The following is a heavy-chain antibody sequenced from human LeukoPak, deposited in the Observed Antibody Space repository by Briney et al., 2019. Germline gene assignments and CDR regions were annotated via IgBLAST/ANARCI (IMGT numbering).Heavy chain of an antibody. CDR3: ARRQIFGVVIMRYYFDY. J-gene: IGHJ4*02. V-gene: IGHV4-34*01. CDR1: GGSFSGYY. D-gene: IGHD3-3*01. Sequence: PSETLSLTCAVYGGSFSGYYWSWIRQPPGKGLEWIGEINHSGSTSYNPSLKSRVTISVDTSKNQFSLKLSSVTAADTAVYYCARRQIFGVVIMRYYFDYWGQGTLVTVSS. CDR2: INHSGST.